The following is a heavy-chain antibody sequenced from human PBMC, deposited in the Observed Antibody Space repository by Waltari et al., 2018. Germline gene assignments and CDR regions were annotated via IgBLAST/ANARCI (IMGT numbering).Heavy chain of an antibody. Sequence: QVQLVQSGAEVKKPGSSVKVSCKASGGTFSSYAISWVRQAPAQRLEWMGGIIPIFGTANYAKQFQGRVTITANESTSTAYMELSRLRSEDTAVYYCARWIRGYSYGHYYYYGMDVWGQGTTVTVSS. V-gene: IGHV1-69*01. J-gene: IGHJ6*02. CDR1: GGTFSSYA. CDR2: IIPIFGTA. CDR3: ARWIRGYSYGHYYYYGMDV. D-gene: IGHD5-18*01.